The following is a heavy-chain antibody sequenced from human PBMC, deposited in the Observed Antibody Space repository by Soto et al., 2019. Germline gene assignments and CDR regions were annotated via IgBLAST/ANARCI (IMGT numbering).Heavy chain of an antibody. Sequence: SETLSLTCTVSGGSISSGGYYWSWIRRHPGKGLEWIGYIYYTGSTYYNPSLKSRVTISVDTSKNQFSLKLSSVTAADTAVYYCALRSSSWSSSKDYYYGMDVWGQGTTVTVSS. J-gene: IGHJ6*02. D-gene: IGHD6-13*01. V-gene: IGHV4-31*03. CDR3: ALRSSSWSSSKDYYYGMDV. CDR1: GGSISSGGYY. CDR2: IYYTGST.